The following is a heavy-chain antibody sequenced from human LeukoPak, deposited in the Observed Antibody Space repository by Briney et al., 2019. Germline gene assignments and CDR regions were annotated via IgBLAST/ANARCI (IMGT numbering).Heavy chain of an antibody. CDR1: GISLSNYG. V-gene: IGHV3-23*01. CDR3: AKVGSTPYYFDY. D-gene: IGHD2/OR15-2a*01. J-gene: IGHJ4*02. CDR2: IGGSAGST. Sequence: GGSLRLSCVVSGISLSNYGMTWVRQAPGKGLEWVSAIGGSAGSTYYAESVKGRFTISRDNSKNTLYLQMNSLRAEDTAVYYCAKVGSTPYYFDYWGQGTLVTVSS.